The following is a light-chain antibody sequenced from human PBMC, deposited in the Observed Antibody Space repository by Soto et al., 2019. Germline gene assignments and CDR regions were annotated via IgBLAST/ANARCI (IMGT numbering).Light chain of an antibody. J-gene: IGKJ2*01. CDR3: QHYSSSPHRYT. Sequence: EIVLTQSPGTLSLSPGERAALSCRASQSVNSNYLAWYQQNPGQAPRLLIYGASNRATGVPDRFSGSGSETDFTLTIIRLEPEDFAVYYCQHYSSSPHRYTFGQGTKLEIK. V-gene: IGKV3-20*01. CDR1: QSVNSNY. CDR2: GAS.